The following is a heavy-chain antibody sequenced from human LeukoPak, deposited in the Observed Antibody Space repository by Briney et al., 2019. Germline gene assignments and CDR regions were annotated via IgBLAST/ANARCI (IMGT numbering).Heavy chain of an antibody. D-gene: IGHD1-1*01. CDR1: GFTFSDYY. CDR2: ISSSSYT. CDR3: ARVPRRYVIDY. J-gene: IGHJ4*02. V-gene: IGHV3-69-1*02. Sequence: GGSLRLSCAASGFTFSDYYMSWLRQAPGKGLEWVSFISSSSYTHYTDSVKGRFTISRDNAKNSLYLQMNSLRAEDTAVYYCARVPRRYVIDYWGQGTLVTVSS.